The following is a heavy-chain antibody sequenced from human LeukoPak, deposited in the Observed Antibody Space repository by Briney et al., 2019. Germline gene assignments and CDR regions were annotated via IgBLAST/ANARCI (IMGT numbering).Heavy chain of an antibody. V-gene: IGHV4-61*08. J-gene: IGHJ5*02. CDR2: IYNSGST. D-gene: IGHD3-10*01. Sequence: PSQTLSLTCTVSGGSISSGDYYWSWIRQPPEKGLEWIGFIYNSGSTNYNPSLKSRVTISIDTSKNQFSLKLSSVTAADTAVYYCARDMAGGGWFDPWGQGTLVTVSS. CDR3: ARDMAGGGWFDP. CDR1: GGSISSGDYY.